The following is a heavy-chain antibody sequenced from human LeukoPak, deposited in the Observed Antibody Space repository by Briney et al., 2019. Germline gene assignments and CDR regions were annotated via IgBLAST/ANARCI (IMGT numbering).Heavy chain of an antibody. V-gene: IGHV1-2*04. CDR1: GYTFTGYY. Sequence: ASVEVSCKASGYTFTGYYMHWVRQAPGQGLEWMGLINPNSGGTNYAQKFQGWVTMTRDTSISTAYMELSRLRSDDTAVYYCARSSGYYPRAAFDIWGQGTMVTVSS. CDR3: ARSSGYYPRAAFDI. CDR2: INPNSGGT. J-gene: IGHJ3*02. D-gene: IGHD3-22*01.